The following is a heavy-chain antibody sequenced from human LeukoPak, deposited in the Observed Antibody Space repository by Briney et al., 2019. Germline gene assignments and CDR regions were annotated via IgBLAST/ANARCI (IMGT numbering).Heavy chain of an antibody. CDR1: GYTLTELS. D-gene: IGHD3-9*01. J-gene: IGHJ4*02. CDR3: ATYDILTGYLYYFDY. V-gene: IGHV1-24*01. CDR2: FDPEDGET. Sequence: GAPVKVSCKVSGYTLTELSMHWVRQAPGKGLEWMGGFDPEDGETIYAQKFQGRVTMTEDTSTDTAYMELSSLRSEDTAVYYCATYDILTGYLYYFDYWGQGTLVTVSS.